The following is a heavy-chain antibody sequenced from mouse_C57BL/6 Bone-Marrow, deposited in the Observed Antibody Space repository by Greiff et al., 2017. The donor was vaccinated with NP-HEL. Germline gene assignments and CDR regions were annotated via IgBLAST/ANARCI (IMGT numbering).Heavy chain of an antibody. D-gene: IGHD3-3*01. J-gene: IGHJ4*01. CDR3: ARRRLGYAMDY. CDR2: ISTGSSTI. Sequence: VESGGGLVKPGGSLKLSCAASGFTFSDYGMHWVRQAPEKGLEWVAYISTGSSTIYYADTVKGRFTISRDNAKNTLFLQMTSLRSEDTAMYYCARRRLGYAMDYWGQGTSVTVSS. V-gene: IGHV5-17*01. CDR1: GFTFSDYG.